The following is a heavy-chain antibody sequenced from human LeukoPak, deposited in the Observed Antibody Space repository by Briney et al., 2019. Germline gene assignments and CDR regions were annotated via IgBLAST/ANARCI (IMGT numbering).Heavy chain of an antibody. CDR3: AKGGYCSSTSCRKRFDF. D-gene: IGHD2-2*03. J-gene: IGHJ4*02. CDR1: GFTFSSYA. CDR2: ISGSGGSI. V-gene: IGHV3-23*01. Sequence: GGSLRLSCAASGFTFSSYAMSWVRQAPGKGLEWVSSISGSGGSISYADSVKGRFTISRDKSKNTMYLQMDSLRVDDTAIYYCAKGGYCSSTSCRKRFDFWGQGTLATVSS.